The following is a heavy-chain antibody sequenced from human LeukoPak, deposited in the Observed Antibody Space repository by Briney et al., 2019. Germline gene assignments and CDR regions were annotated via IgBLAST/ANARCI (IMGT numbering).Heavy chain of an antibody. CDR1: GFTFSDYW. V-gene: IGHV3-7*01. D-gene: IGHD6-13*01. CDR3: ARDRVWTVLY. Sequence: GGSLRLSCAASGFTFSDYWMSWVRQPPGKGLEWVANIKQDGNEKYYVDSVKGRFTISRDNAKNSLYLQVNSLRAEDTAVYYCARDRVWTVLYWGQGTLVTVSS. J-gene: IGHJ4*02. CDR2: IKQDGNEK.